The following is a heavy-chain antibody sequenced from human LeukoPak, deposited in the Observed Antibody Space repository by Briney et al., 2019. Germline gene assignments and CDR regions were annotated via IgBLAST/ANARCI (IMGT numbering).Heavy chain of an antibody. CDR3: ARGIAARLDY. CDR1: GFTFSNYW. Sequence: GGSLRLSCAASGFTFSNYWMSWVRQAPGKGLEWVANTRQDGSEKYYVDSVKGRFTISRDNSKNTLYLQMNSLRAEDTAVYYCARGIAARLDYWGQGTLVTVSS. CDR2: TRQDGSEK. J-gene: IGHJ4*02. V-gene: IGHV3-7*04. D-gene: IGHD6-6*01.